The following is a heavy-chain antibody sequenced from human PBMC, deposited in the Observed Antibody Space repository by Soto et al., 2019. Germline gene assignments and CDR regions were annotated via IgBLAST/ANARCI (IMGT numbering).Heavy chain of an antibody. CDR2: MYYCGTT. Sequence: SETLSLTCDVSGYPLSRGYYWGWIRQPPGKGREGIGSMYYCGTTLSSPSVRNRVTISLDKSKNRFSMQPTSMTAADPAIYYCARADGYTFLYYFDSWGQGALVTV. V-gene: IGHV4-38-2*01. D-gene: IGHD3-3*02. CDR3: ARADGYTFLYYFDS. J-gene: IGHJ4*02. CDR1: GYPLSRGYY.